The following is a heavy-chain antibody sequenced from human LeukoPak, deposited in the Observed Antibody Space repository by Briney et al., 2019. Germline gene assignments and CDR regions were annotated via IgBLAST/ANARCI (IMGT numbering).Heavy chain of an antibody. V-gene: IGHV3-33*06. Sequence: PGRPLRLSCAASGFTFSSYGMHWVRQAPGKGLEWVAVIWYDGSNKYYADSVKGRFTISRDNSKNTLDLQMNSLRAEDTAVYYCAKDTVVTLGYYFDYWGQGTLVTVSS. J-gene: IGHJ4*02. CDR2: IWYDGSNK. CDR1: GFTFSSYG. CDR3: AKDTVVTLGYYFDY. D-gene: IGHD4-23*01.